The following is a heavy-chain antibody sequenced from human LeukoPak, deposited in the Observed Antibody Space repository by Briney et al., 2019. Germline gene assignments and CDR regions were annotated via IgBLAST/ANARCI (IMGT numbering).Heavy chain of an antibody. V-gene: IGHV3-23*01. CDR1: GFTFSSYA. J-gene: IGHJ4*02. CDR2: ISGSGGST. D-gene: IGHD1-26*01. CDR3: AKASSLIVGATHYFDY. Sequence: GGSLRLSCAASGFTFSSYAMSWVRQAPGKGLEWVSAISGSGGSTYYADSVRGRFTISRDNSKNTLYLQMNSLRAEDTAVYYCAKASSLIVGATHYFDYWGQGTLVTVSS.